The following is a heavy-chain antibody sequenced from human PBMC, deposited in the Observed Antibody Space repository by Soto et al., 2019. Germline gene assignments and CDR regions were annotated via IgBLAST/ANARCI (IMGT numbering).Heavy chain of an antibody. CDR1: GGSISSYY. J-gene: IGHJ6*02. D-gene: IGHD6-6*01. CDR2: IYYSGST. V-gene: IGHV4-59*01. CDR3: ARDRTLGAARVYYYGMDV. Sequence: SETLSLTCTVSGGSISSYYWSWIRQPPGKGLEWIGYIYYSGSTNYNPSLKSRVTISVDTSKNQFSLKLSSVTAADTAVYYCARDRTLGAARVYYYGMDVWGQGTTVTVSS.